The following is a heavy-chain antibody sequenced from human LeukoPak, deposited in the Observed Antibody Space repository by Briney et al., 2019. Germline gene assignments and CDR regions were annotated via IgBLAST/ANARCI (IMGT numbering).Heavy chain of an antibody. Sequence: SVKVSCKASGGTFSRFTISWVRQAPGQGFEWMGGITPIFGTANFAQKFQGRVSITADESTSTAFMELSSLRSEDTAVYYCAREWGLESSGYYYAYWGQGTLVTVSS. V-gene: IGHV1-69*13. J-gene: IGHJ4*02. CDR2: ITPIFGTA. D-gene: IGHD3-22*01. CDR3: AREWGLESSGYYYAY. CDR1: GGTFSRFT.